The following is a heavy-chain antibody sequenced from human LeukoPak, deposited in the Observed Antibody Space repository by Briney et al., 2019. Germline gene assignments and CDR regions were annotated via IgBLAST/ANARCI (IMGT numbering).Heavy chain of an antibody. CDR2: IYSGGST. V-gene: IGHV3-53*01. CDR1: GLTVSSNY. Sequence: PGGSLRLSCAASGLTVSSNYMSWVRQAPGKGLEWVSLIYSGGSTYYADSVKGRFTISRDNSKNTLYLQMNSLSAEDTAVYYCARTFVSGDGYKVGYFDYWGQGTLVTLSS. J-gene: IGHJ4*02. CDR3: ARTFVSGDGYKVGYFDY. D-gene: IGHD5-24*01.